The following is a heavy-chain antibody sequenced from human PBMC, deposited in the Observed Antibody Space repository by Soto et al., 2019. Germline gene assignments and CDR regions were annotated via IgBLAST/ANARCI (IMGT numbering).Heavy chain of an antibody. J-gene: IGHJ5*02. V-gene: IGHV3-21*01. CDR2: ISSNSAYI. D-gene: IGHD6-13*01. CDR1: GFTFRSFT. CDR3: TRDASRDSSARGEFDP. Sequence: SGGGLRLSCAAAGFTFRSFTRNWGRQAPGKGLEWVSTISSNSAYIYYTDALRGLFTISRDNAKNSLHLQMNSLRAEDTAAHYCTRDASRDSSARGEFDPWGPGTLGTASS.